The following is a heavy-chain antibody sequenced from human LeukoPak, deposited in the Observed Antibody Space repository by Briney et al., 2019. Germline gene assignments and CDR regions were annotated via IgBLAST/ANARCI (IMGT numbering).Heavy chain of an antibody. J-gene: IGHJ1*01. D-gene: IGHD2/OR15-2a*01. Sequence: GASVKVSCKTSGYSFILYGISWVRQAPGQGPEWMGWISTSTGDTKYTQKFQGRVTLTTDTSTSTAYMELSSLRSDDTAVYYCARSTTPNENEYFEHWGQGTLVTVSS. CDR2: ISTSTGDT. CDR1: GYSFILYG. CDR3: ARSTTPNENEYFEH. V-gene: IGHV1-18*01.